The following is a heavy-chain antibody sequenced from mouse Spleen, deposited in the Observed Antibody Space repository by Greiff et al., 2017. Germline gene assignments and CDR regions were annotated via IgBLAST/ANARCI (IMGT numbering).Heavy chain of an antibody. D-gene: IGHD1-1*01. V-gene: IGHV5-6-3*01. Sequence: EVQLVESGGGLVQPGGSLKLSCAASGFTFSSYGMSWVRQTPDKRLELVATINSNGGSTYYPDSVKGRFTISRDNAKNTLYLQMSSLKSEDTVMYYCAREGITTVVFDYWGQGTTLTVSS. J-gene: IGHJ2*01. CDR1: GFTFSSYG. CDR2: INSNGGST. CDR3: AREGITTVVFDY.